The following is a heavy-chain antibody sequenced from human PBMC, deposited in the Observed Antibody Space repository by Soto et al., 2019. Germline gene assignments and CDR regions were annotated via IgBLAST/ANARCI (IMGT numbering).Heavy chain of an antibody. V-gene: IGHV3-48*02. J-gene: IGHJ6*02. CDR2: ISSSSSTI. Sequence: GSLRLSCAASGFTFSSYSMNWVRQAPGKGLEWVSYISSSSSTIYYADSVKGRFTISRDNAKNSLYLQMNSLRDEDTAVYYCARLWFGEFGYYYGMDVWGQGTTVTVSS. D-gene: IGHD3-10*01. CDR1: GFTFSSYS. CDR3: ARLWFGEFGYYYGMDV.